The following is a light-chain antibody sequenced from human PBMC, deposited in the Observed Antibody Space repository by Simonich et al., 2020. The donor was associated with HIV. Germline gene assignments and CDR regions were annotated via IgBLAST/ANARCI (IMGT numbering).Light chain of an antibody. CDR1: QSVSSN. Sequence: EILMTQSPATLSVSPGERATLSCRASQSVSSNLAWYQQKPGQAPRLVIYGTSTRATGIPARFSGSGSGTEFTLTISSMQSEDFAVYYCQQYDKWPLTFGPGTKVDIK. CDR3: QQYDKWPLT. J-gene: IGKJ3*01. CDR2: GTS. V-gene: IGKV3-15*01.